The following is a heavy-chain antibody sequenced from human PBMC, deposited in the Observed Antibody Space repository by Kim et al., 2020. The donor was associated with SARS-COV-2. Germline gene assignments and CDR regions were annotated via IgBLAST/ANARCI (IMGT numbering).Heavy chain of an antibody. V-gene: IGHV3-74*01. CDR3: ARGNYYGMDV. J-gene: IGHJ6*02. Sequence: SPSYANSVKGRFTISRDNAKNTLYLQMNSLRVEDTAVYYCARGNYYGMDVWGQGTTVTVSS. CDR2: SP.